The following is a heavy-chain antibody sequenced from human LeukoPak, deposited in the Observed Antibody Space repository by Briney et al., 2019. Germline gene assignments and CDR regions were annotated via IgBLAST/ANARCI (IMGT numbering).Heavy chain of an antibody. D-gene: IGHD1-14*01. Sequence: ASLTVSYTASGFTLTRHHISWVRQAPGQGLEWMGWIDANAGDTIYAQRFQGRVTMTRDTSTTTVFLELRSLRLDDTAVYYCVREDWGSGTIIDYWGQGTLVTVSS. V-gene: IGHV1-18*01. CDR1: GFTLTRHH. CDR2: IDANAGDT. CDR3: VREDWGSGTIIDY. J-gene: IGHJ4*02.